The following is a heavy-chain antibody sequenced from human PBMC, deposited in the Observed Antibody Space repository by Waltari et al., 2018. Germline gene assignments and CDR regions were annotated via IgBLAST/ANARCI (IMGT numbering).Heavy chain of an antibody. CDR1: GFTFSSYT. CDR2: SPGSGTYT. V-gene: IGHV3-21*03. CDR3: VKGDARDQ. J-gene: IGHJ5*02. Sequence: EVQLVESGGGLVKAGGSLRVSCAASGFTFSSYTMNWVRQAPGKGLEWLSSSPGSGTYTHSADSVKGRFTISRDNAKNLLYLQMNSLTAEDTAVYYCVKGDARDQWGQGTLVTVSS.